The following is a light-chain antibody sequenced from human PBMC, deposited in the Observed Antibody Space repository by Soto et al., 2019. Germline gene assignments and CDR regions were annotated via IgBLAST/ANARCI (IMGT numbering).Light chain of an antibody. CDR2: EAS. J-gene: IGKJ1*01. Sequence: EIVLTQSPATLSLSTGERATLSCRASQSVNNFLAWYQQRPGQAPRLLMYEASNRATGVPARFSGSGSGTDFTLTISSLEPEDFAIYYCQQRRNWPPTFGQGTNVDI. CDR1: QSVNNF. V-gene: IGKV3-11*01. CDR3: QQRRNWPPT.